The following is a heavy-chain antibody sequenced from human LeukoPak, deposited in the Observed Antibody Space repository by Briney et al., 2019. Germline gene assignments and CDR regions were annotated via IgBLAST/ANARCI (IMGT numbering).Heavy chain of an antibody. CDR1: GFTFSSYA. V-gene: IGHV3-30*04. Sequence: GGSLRLSCAASGFTFSSYAMHWVRQAPGKGLEWVAVISYDGSNKYYADSVKGRFTISRDNAKNSLYLQMNSLRDEDTAVYYCARDQKHGYTYGYPLDYWGQGTLVTVSS. J-gene: IGHJ4*02. CDR2: ISYDGSNK. D-gene: IGHD5-18*01. CDR3: ARDQKHGYTYGYPLDY.